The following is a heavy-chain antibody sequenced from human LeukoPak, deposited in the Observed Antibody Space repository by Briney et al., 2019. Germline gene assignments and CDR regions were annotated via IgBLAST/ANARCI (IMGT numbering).Heavy chain of an antibody. V-gene: IGHV3-23*01. CDR1: GFTFSTYA. Sequence: GGSLRLSCAASGFTFSTYAMSWVRQAPGKGLEWVSGISGGGGSTYYADSVKCRFNISRDNPKNTLYLQMKSLRSEDTAIYYCAKTGGNCASNCYFDYWGQGTLVTVSS. CDR2: ISGGGGST. J-gene: IGHJ4*02. CDR3: AKTGGNCASNCYFDY. D-gene: IGHD2-21*01.